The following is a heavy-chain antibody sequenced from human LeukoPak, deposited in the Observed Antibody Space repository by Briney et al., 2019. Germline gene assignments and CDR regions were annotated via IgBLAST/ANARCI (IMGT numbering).Heavy chain of an antibody. Sequence: GASVKVSCKASGGTFSSYAISWVRQAPGQGLEWMGRIIPIFGIANYAQKFQGRVTITADKSTSTAYMELSSLRSDDTAVYYCASLYCSSTSCPNDYWGQGTLVTVSS. CDR2: IIPIFGIA. CDR1: GGTFSSYA. J-gene: IGHJ4*02. CDR3: ASLYCSSTSCPNDY. V-gene: IGHV1-69*04. D-gene: IGHD2-2*01.